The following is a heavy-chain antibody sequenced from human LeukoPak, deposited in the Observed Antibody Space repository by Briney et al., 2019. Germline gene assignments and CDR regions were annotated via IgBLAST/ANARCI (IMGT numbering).Heavy chain of an antibody. J-gene: IGHJ3*02. Sequence: ASVKVSCTASGYTFTSYYMHWVRQAPGQGLEWMGIINPSGGSTSYAQKFQGRVTMTRDTSTSTVYMELSGLRSEDTAVYYCARDPYDFWSGYYWGAFDIWGQGTMVTVSS. CDR1: GYTFTSYY. V-gene: IGHV1-46*01. D-gene: IGHD3-3*01. CDR2: INPSGGST. CDR3: ARDPYDFWSGYYWGAFDI.